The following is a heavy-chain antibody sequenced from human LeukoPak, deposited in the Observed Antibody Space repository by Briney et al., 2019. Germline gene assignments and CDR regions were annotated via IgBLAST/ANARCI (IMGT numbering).Heavy chain of an antibody. D-gene: IGHD1-1*01. CDR2: ISGSGGST. J-gene: IGHJ4*02. Sequence: GGTLILSCAASGFTFSSYGMSWVRQAPGKGLELVSAISGSGGSTYYAYSVKGRFTISRDNSKNTLYLQMNSLRAEDTAVCYCARDRDWSAHFDYWGQGTLVTVSS. V-gene: IGHV3-23*01. CDR1: GFTFSSYG. CDR3: ARDRDWSAHFDY.